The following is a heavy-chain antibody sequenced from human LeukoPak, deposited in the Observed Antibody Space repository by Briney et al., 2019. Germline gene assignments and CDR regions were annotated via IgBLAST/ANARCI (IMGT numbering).Heavy chain of an antibody. Sequence: GESLKISCAGSGYSFTSYWISWVRQMPGKGLEWMGRIDPSDSYTNYSPSFQGHVTISADKPISTAYLQWSSLKASDTAMYYCARGSSSWYDYWGQGTLVTVSS. V-gene: IGHV5-10-1*01. CDR3: ARGSSSWYDY. J-gene: IGHJ4*02. CDR1: GYSFTSYW. CDR2: IDPSDSYT. D-gene: IGHD6-13*01.